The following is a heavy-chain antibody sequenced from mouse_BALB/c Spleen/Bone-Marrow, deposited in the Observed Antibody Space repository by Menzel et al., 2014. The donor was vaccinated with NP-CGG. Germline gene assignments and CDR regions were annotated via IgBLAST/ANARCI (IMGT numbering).Heavy chain of an antibody. CDR1: GFNIKDTY. CDR3: APYYYGRWFAN. CDR2: IDPANGNI. D-gene: IGHD1-1*01. Sequence: EVQLVESGAELVKPGASVKLSCTASGFNIKDTYMHWVKQRPEQGLEWIGRIDPANGNIKYDPKFQGKATITADTSSNTAYLQPSSLTSEDTAVYYCAPYYYGRWFANWGQGTLVTVSA. J-gene: IGHJ3*01. V-gene: IGHV14-3*02.